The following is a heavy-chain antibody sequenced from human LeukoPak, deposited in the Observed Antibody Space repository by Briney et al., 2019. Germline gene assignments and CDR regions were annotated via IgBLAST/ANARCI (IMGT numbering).Heavy chain of an antibody. CDR3: ARIGGYGFDP. CDR2: IYYSGST. J-gene: IGHJ5*02. Sequence: SSETLSLTCTVSGGSISSYYWSWIRQPPGKGLEWIGYIYYSGSTNFNPSLKSRVTISVDTSKNQFSLKLSSVTAADTAVYYCARIGGYGFDPWGQGTLVTVSS. V-gene: IGHV4-59*08. D-gene: IGHD5-12*01. CDR1: GGSISSYY.